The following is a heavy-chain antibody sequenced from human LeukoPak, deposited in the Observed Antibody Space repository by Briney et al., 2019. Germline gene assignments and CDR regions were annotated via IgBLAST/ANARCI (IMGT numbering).Heavy chain of an antibody. CDR3: ARALRLRWTPFDY. J-gene: IGHJ4*02. CDR1: GFTFDDYA. D-gene: IGHD4-23*01. Sequence: GGSLRLSCAASGFTFDDYAMHWVRQAPGKGLEWVSGISWNSGSIGYADSVKGRFTISRDNAKNSLYLQMNSLRAEDTAVYYCARALRLRWTPFDYWGQGTLVTVSS. V-gene: IGHV3-9*01. CDR2: ISWNSGSI.